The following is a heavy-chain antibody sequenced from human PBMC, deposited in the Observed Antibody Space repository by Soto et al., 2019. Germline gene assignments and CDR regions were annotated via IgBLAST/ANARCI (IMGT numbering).Heavy chain of an antibody. J-gene: IGHJ6*02. V-gene: IGHV5-51*01. CDR2: IYPGDSDT. D-gene: IGHD3-10*01. CDR3: ARLRGSGSYHVYYYYGMDV. CDR1: GYSFTSYW. Sequence: PGESLKISCKGSGYSFTSYWIGWVRQMPGKGLEWMGIIYPGDSDTRYSPSFQGQVTISADKSISTAYLQWSSLKASDTAMYYCARLRGSGSYHVYYYYGMDVWGQGTTVTVSS.